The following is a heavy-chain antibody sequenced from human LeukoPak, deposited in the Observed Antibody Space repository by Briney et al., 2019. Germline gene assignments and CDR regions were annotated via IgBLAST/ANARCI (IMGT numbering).Heavy chain of an antibody. CDR1: GFTFSSYW. J-gene: IGHJ4*02. CDR3: ARKVGKYSGWYNY. CDR2: INQDGSGQ. V-gene: IGHV3-7*01. D-gene: IGHD6-19*01. Sequence: GGSLRLSCGASGFTFSSYWMSWVRQAPGRGLEWVANINQDGSGQYYVDSVKGRFTIARDNAKNSLSLQMNSLRAEDTAMYYCARKVGKYSGWYNYWGQGPLVTVSS.